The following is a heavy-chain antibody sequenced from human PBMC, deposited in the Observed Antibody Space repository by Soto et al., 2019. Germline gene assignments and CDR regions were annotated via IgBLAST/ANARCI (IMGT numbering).Heavy chain of an antibody. CDR3: ARDPRYCSSTSCPPNWFDP. Sequence: EVQLVESGGGLVKPGGSLRLSCAASGFTFSSYSMNWVRQAPGKGLEWVSSISSSSSYIYYADSVKGRFTISRDNAKNSLYLQMNSLRAEDTAVYYCARDPRYCSSTSCPPNWFDPWGQGTLVTVSS. D-gene: IGHD2-2*01. J-gene: IGHJ5*02. CDR1: GFTFSSYS. CDR2: ISSSSSYI. V-gene: IGHV3-21*01.